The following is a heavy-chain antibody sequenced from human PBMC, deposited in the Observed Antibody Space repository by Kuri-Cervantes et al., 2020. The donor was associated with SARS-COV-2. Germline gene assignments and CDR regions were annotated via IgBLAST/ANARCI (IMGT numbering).Heavy chain of an antibody. CDR2: IFSNDEK. Sequence: SGPTLVKPTETLTLTCTVSGFSLSNARMGVSWIRQPPGKALEWLAHIFSNDEKSYSTSLKSRLTITKNTSKNQVVLTMTNMDPVDTATYYCARAVDTAMVTADAFDIWGQGTMVTVSS. J-gene: IGHJ3*02. V-gene: IGHV2-26*01. D-gene: IGHD5-18*01. CDR1: GFSLSNARMG. CDR3: ARAVDTAMVTADAFDI.